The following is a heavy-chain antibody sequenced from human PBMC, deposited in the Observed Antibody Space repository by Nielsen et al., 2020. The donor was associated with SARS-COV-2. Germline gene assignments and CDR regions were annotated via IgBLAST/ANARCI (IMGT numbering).Heavy chain of an antibody. CDR1: GFTFNIYA. CDR2: ISASGGST. J-gene: IGHJ6*02. D-gene: IGHD2-2*01. Sequence: GESLKISCTASGFTFNIYAMAWVRRTPGRGLQWVSGISASGGSTYYTDSVKGRFTVSRDNSRNTLYLQMHSLRVEDTALYYCAKTIGYCSSTSCYWFYGMDVWGQGTTVTVSS. CDR3: AKTIGYCSSTSCYWFYGMDV. V-gene: IGHV3-23*01.